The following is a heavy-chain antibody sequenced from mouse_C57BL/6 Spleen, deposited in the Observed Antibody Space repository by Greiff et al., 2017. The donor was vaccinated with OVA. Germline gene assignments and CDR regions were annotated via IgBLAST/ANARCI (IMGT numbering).Heavy chain of an antibody. J-gene: IGHJ2*01. CDR3: AREGAMVTTRGASFDY. CDR2: IYPGDGDT. CDR1: GYAFSSYW. D-gene: IGHD2-2*01. Sequence: QVQLQQSGAELVKPGASVKISCKASGYAFSSYWMNWVKQRPGKGLEWIGQIYPGDGDTNYNGKFKGKATLTADKSSSTAYMQLSSLTSEDSAVYFCAREGAMVTTRGASFDYWGQGTTLTVSS. V-gene: IGHV1-80*01.